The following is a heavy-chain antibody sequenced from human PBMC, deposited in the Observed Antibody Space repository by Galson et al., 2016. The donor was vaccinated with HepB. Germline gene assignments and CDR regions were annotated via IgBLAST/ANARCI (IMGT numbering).Heavy chain of an antibody. CDR3: ARGGCSGGSCYPLDY. D-gene: IGHD2-15*01. CDR1: GGSIISNNHF. CDR2: IHHSGSA. J-gene: IGHJ4*02. Sequence: TLSLTCTVSGGSIISNNHFWSWIRQQQGKGLEWIGYIHHSGSAYYNPPFLGRAIISVDTSKNQFSLKLTSVNAADTAVYYCARGGCSGGSCYPLDYWGQGTPVTVSS. V-gene: IGHV4-31*03.